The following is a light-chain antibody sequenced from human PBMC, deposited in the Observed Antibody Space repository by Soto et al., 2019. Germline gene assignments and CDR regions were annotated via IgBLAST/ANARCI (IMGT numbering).Light chain of an antibody. Sequence: EIVLTQSPDTVSLSPGERATLSCRASQNFGSSSLAWYQQKPGRSPRLLIYGASTRAIGIPARFSGSGSGTEFTLTISSLQSEDFAVYYCLQYNNWWTFGQGTKVDIK. CDR2: GAS. J-gene: IGKJ1*01. CDR3: LQYNNWWT. V-gene: IGKV3-15*01. CDR1: QNFGSSS.